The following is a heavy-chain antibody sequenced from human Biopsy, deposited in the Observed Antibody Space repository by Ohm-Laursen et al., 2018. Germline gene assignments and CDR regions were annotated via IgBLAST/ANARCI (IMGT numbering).Heavy chain of an antibody. CDR1: GYTLTELS. V-gene: IGHV1-2*02. CDR3: ARDLLEWSLPS. J-gene: IGHJ4*02. Sequence: ASVKVSCKVSGYTLTELSIHWVRQTGGKGLEWMGSIYPNSGDTDFAQKFQGRVSMTRDTSVSTAYLELSSLRSDDTAIYYCARDLLEWSLPSWGQGTLVTVSS. CDR2: IYPNSGDT. D-gene: IGHD3-3*01.